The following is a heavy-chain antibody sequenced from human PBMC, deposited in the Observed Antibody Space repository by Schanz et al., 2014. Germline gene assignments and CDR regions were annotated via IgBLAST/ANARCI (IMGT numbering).Heavy chain of an antibody. CDR3: ARPSDSSWYMDV. D-gene: IGHD2-21*02. CDR2: ISYDGSSK. Sequence: QVQLVESGGGVVQPGRSLRLSCAASGFTFSKYGVHWVRQAPGKGLEWVALISYDGSSKNHADSVQGRFTISRDNAKNSLYLQMNSLRAEDTAVYYCARPSDSSWYMDVWGKGTTVTVSS. J-gene: IGHJ6*03. V-gene: IGHV3-33*03. CDR1: GFTFSKYG.